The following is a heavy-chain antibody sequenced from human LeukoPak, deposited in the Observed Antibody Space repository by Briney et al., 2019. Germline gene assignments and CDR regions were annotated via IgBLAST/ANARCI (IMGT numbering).Heavy chain of an antibody. CDR3: ATGDDFSSSYPFDY. J-gene: IGHJ4*02. V-gene: IGHV3-48*03. CDR2: ISSSGDTI. CDR1: GFTFSTYE. Sequence: PGGSLRLSCAASGFTFSTYEMSWVRQAPGKGLEWVSYISSSGDTIYYADSVKGRFTISRDNAKNSLYLQMNSLRADDTAAYYCATGDDFSSSYPFDYWGQGTLVTVSS. D-gene: IGHD3-3*01.